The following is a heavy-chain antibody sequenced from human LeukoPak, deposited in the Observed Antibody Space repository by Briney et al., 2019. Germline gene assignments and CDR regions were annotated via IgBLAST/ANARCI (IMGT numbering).Heavy chain of an antibody. V-gene: IGHV3-23*01. J-gene: IGHJ5*02. CDR2: ISGNGDYT. D-gene: IGHD4-11*01. CDR3: AKDPYSNYPGRWFDP. CDR1: GFTFSSYA. Sequence: GGSLRLSCAASGFTFSSYAMSWVRQAPGKGLEWVSTISGNGDYTYYADSVKGRFTISRDNSKNTLYLQMNSLRADDTAVYYCAKDPYSNYPGRWFDPWGQGTLVTVSS.